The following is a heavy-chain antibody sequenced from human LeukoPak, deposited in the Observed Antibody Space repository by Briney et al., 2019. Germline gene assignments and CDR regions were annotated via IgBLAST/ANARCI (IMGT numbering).Heavy chain of an antibody. CDR2: INHSGST. Sequence: KPSETLSLTCAVYGGSFSGYYWSWIRQPPGKGLEWIGEINHSGSTNYNPSLKSRVTISVDTSKNQFSLKLSSVTAADTAVYYCASGYSGYAGYYMDVWGKGTTVTVSS. D-gene: IGHD5-12*01. J-gene: IGHJ6*03. CDR3: ASGYSGYAGYYMDV. V-gene: IGHV4-34*01. CDR1: GGSFSGYY.